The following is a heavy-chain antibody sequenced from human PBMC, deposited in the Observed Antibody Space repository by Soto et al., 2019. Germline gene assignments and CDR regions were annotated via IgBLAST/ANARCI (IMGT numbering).Heavy chain of an antibody. V-gene: IGHV4-39*01. CDR1: GGSISSSSYY. D-gene: IGHD6-13*01. Sequence: SETLSLTCTVSGGSISSSSYYWGWIRQPPGKGLEWIGSIYYSGSTYYNPSLKSRVTISVDTSKNQFSLKLSSVTAADTAVYYCARHTARRSSPIAYFQHWGQGTLVTVSS. CDR3: ARHTARRSSPIAYFQH. CDR2: IYYSGST. J-gene: IGHJ1*01.